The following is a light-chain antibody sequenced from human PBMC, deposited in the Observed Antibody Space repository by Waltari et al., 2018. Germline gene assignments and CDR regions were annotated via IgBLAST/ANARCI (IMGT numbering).Light chain of an antibody. J-gene: IGLJ3*02. V-gene: IGLV10-54*04. CDR1: SDTVGNQG. Sequence: QAGLTQSPSMSSDLRQTATLTSIRSSDTVGNQGTALLQQHQGQPPKLLVHRSLKRPLGIPERFSASRSDNVATLTINGLQPEDEAVYHCSAWDTALDAWVFGGGTSLTVL. CDR2: RSL. CDR3: SAWDTALDAWV.